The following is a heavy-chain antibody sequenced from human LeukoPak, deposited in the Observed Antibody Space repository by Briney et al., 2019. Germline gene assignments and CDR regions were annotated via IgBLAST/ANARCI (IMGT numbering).Heavy chain of an antibody. CDR2: IYTSGST. CDR3: ARGSSSWYKWPSYYYYYIDV. V-gene: IGHV4-4*07. Sequence: SETLSLTCTVSGGSISSYYWSWIRQPAGKGLEWIGRIYTSGSTNYNPSLKSRVTMSVDTSKNQFSLKLSSVTAADTAVYYCARGSSSWYKWPSYYYYYIDVWGKGTTVTVSS. D-gene: IGHD6-13*01. CDR1: GGSISSYY. J-gene: IGHJ6*03.